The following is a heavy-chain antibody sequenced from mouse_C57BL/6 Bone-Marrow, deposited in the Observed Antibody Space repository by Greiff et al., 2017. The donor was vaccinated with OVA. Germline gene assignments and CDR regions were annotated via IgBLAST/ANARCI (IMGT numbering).Heavy chain of an antibody. CDR2: ISSGGDYI. J-gene: IGHJ3*01. D-gene: IGHD1-1*01. CDR1: GFTFSSYA. CDR3: TRENYGSSYGWFAY. V-gene: IGHV5-9-1*02. Sequence: EVHLVESGEGLVKPGGSLKLSCAASGFTFSSYAMSWVRQTPEKRLEWVAYISSGGDYIYYADTVKGRFTISRDNARNTLYLQMSSLKSEDTAMYYCTRENYGSSYGWFAYWGQGTLVTVSA.